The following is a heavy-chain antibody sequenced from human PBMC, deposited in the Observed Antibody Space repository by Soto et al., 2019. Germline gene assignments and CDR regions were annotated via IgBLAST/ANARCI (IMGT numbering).Heavy chain of an antibody. CDR2: MNPNSGNT. CDR3: ARTLYGDNVDY. CDR1: GYTFPSYD. D-gene: IGHD4-17*01. V-gene: IGHV1-8*01. Sequence: ALGKGSCKASGYTFPSYDSNWVRQATGQGLEWMGWMNPNSGNTGYAQKFQGRVTMTRNTSISTAYMELSSLRSEDTAVYYCARTLYGDNVDYWGQGTLVTVSS. J-gene: IGHJ4*02.